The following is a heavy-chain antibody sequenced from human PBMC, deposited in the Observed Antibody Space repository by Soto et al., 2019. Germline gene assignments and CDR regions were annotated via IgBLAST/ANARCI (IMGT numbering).Heavy chain of an antibody. Sequence: QVQLVQSGAEVKKPGASVKVSCKASGYTFTSYYMHWVRQAPGQGLEWMGIINPSGGSASYAQKFQGRVTTTRDTSTSTVYMELSSLRSEDTAVYYCARGGIAAAVVPWGQGTLVTVSS. CDR1: GYTFTSYY. CDR3: ARGGIAAAVVP. CDR2: INPSGGSA. J-gene: IGHJ5*02. D-gene: IGHD6-13*01. V-gene: IGHV1-46*01.